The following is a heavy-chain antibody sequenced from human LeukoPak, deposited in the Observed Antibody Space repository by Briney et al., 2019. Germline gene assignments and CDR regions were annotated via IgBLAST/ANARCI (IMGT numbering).Heavy chain of an antibody. CDR1: GYTFSDFS. Sequence: GGSLTLSCAASGYTFSDFSVNWVRQAPGKGLEWVSYISSSGSTIYYADSVKGRFTISRDSAKNSLFLQMNSLRAEDTALYYCARGYSGTYYDYWGQGTLVTVSS. CDR2: ISSSGSTI. D-gene: IGHD1-26*01. J-gene: IGHJ4*02. V-gene: IGHV3-48*01. CDR3: ARGYSGTYYDY.